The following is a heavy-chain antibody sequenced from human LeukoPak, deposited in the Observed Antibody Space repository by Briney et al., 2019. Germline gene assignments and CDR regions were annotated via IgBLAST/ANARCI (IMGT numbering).Heavy chain of an antibody. CDR2: IIPIFGTA. J-gene: IGHJ6*03. Sequence: GSSVKVSCKASGGTFSSYAISWVRRAPGQGLEWMGGIIPIFGTANYAQKFQGRVTITADESTSTAYMELSSLRSEDTAVYYCAIGYDILTGYSIYYYYYYMDVWGKGTTVTVSS. CDR3: AIGYDILTGYSIYYYYYYMDV. V-gene: IGHV1-69*01. CDR1: GGTFSSYA. D-gene: IGHD3-9*01.